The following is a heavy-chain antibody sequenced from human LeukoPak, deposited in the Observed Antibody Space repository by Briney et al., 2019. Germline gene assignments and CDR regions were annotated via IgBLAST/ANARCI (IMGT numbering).Heavy chain of an antibody. J-gene: IGHJ4*02. Sequence: GGSLRLSCAASGFTFSSYAMSWVRQAPGKGLEWVSAISGSGGSTYYADPVKGRFTISRDNSKNTLYLQMNSLRAEDTAVYYCAKLSPNVWFGELFFDYWGQGTLVTVSS. CDR2: ISGSGGST. CDR1: GFTFSSYA. CDR3: AKLSPNVWFGELFFDY. D-gene: IGHD3-10*01. V-gene: IGHV3-23*01.